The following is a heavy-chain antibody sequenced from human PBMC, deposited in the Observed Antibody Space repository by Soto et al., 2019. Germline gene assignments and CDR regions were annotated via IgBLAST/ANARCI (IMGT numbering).Heavy chain of an antibody. V-gene: IGHV3-11*01. CDR3: ARATYSSKTEFDS. CDR2: ICSISRTI. J-gene: IGHJ4*02. CDR1: GFTFCDYY. Sequence: GGSVRISRETSGFTFCDYYLTWIIQAPGKVLEWISYICSISRTISYADCGKGRFAVSRDNSNSSLYLQMNFLRAEDTAIYYCARATYSSKTEFDSWGQGALVTVPS. D-gene: IGHD6-13*01.